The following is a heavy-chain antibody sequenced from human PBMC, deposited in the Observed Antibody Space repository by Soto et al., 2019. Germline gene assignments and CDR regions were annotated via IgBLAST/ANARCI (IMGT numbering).Heavy chain of an antibody. V-gene: IGHV3-66*01. CDR2: IYGDGST. Sequence: EVRLEESGGGLVQPGGSLRLSCAASGLPVSSYYMRWVRHAPGKGLEWVSVIYGDGSTYYADSVKGRFTISRDSSKNTVYLQMNSLRDEDTAVYYCASCHGNGPNDSCGQGTLVTVSS. J-gene: IGHJ5*01. CDR1: GLPVSSYY. CDR3: ASCHGNGPNDS. D-gene: IGHD2-8*01.